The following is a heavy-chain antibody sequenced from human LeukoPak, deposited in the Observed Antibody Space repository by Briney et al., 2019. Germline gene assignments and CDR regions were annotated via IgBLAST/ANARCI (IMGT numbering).Heavy chain of an antibody. Sequence: SETLSLTCTVSGGSISSYYWSWIRQPPGKGLEWIGYIYYSGTTNYNPSLKSRVTMSVDTSKNQFSLILNSVTAADTAVYYCARAGDSGSYFRLFDYWGQGTLVTVSS. CDR2: IYYSGTT. D-gene: IGHD1-26*01. CDR3: ARAGDSGSYFRLFDY. V-gene: IGHV4-59*01. J-gene: IGHJ4*02. CDR1: GGSISSYY.